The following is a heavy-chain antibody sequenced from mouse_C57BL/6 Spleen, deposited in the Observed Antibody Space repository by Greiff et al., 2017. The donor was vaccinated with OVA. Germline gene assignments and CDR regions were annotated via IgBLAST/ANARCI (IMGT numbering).Heavy chain of an antibody. Sequence: EVQRVESGGDLVKPGGSLKLSCAASGFTFSSYGMSWVRQTPDKRLEWVATISSGGSYTYYPDSVKGRFTISRDNAKNTLYLQMSSLKSEDTAMYYCARQNWEGYAMDYWGQGTSVTVSS. CDR2: ISSGGSYT. D-gene: IGHD4-1*01. CDR1: GFTFSSYG. J-gene: IGHJ4*01. V-gene: IGHV5-6*01. CDR3: ARQNWEGYAMDY.